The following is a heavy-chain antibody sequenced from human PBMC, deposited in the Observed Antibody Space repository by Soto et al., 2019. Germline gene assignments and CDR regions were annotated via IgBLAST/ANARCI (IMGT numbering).Heavy chain of an antibody. D-gene: IGHD1-26*01. J-gene: IGHJ4*02. CDR3: TTGDGGRYYY. CDR1: GFTFSNAW. CDR2: IKSKTDGGTT. V-gene: IGHV3-15*01. Sequence: GGSLRLSCAASGFTFSNAWMSWVRQAPGKGLEWGGRIKSKTDGGTTDYAAPVKGRFTISRDDSKNTLYLQMNSLKTEDTAVYYCTTGDGGRYYYWGQGTLVTVSS.